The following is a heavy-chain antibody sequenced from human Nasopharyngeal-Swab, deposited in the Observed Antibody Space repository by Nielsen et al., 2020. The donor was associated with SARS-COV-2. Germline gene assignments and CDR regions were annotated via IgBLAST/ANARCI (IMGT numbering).Heavy chain of an antibody. Sequence: GSLRLSCTVSGGSISSSSYYWGWIRQPPGKGLEWIGSIYYSGSTYYNPSLKSRVTISVDTSKNQFSLKLSSVTAADTAVYYCARLKVGFDYWGQGTLVTVSS. J-gene: IGHJ4*02. CDR1: GGSISSSSYY. CDR3: ARLKVGFDY. D-gene: IGHD1-26*01. V-gene: IGHV4-39*01. CDR2: IYYSGST.